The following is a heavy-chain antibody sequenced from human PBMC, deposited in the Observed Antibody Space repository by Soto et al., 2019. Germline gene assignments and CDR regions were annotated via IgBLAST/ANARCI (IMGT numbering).Heavy chain of an antibody. Sequence: LRLSCTASGLPHSSFAMMWVRQAPGKGLECVSGIYGSGRGIEYADSVKGRFTISRDNSKNTVYLQMTDLRADDTAIYYCAKDAVYNDGLWLMDHWGQGTQVTVSS. J-gene: IGHJ4*02. CDR1: GLPHSSFA. CDR3: AKDAVYNDGLWLMDH. V-gene: IGHV3-23*05. CDR2: IYGSGRGI. D-gene: IGHD2-21*01.